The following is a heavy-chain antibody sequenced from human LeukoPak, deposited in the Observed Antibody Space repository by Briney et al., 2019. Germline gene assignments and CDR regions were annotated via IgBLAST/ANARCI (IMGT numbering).Heavy chain of an antibody. Sequence: SETLSLTCTVSGGSISSYYWSWIRQPPGKGLEWIGYIYYSGSTNYNPSLKSRVTISVDTSKNQFSLKLSSVTAADTAVYYCARRSRYSGYDYVAYFDYWGQGTLVTVSS. J-gene: IGHJ4*02. V-gene: IGHV4-59*12. CDR3: ARRSRYSGYDYVAYFDY. D-gene: IGHD5-12*01. CDR1: GGSISSYY. CDR2: IYYSGST.